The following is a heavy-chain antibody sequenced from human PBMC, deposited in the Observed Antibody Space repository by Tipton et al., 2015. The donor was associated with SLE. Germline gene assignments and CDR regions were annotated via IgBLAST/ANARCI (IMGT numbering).Heavy chain of an antibody. CDR3: ARSTNWNSAAYYFDL. CDR2: VYATGTT. CDR1: GASISSFY. V-gene: IGHV4-4*07. D-gene: IGHD1-1*01. J-gene: IGHJ4*02. Sequence: TLSLTCTVSGASISSFYWTWIRQPAGKGLEWIGRVYATGTTNYNPSLKSRVTMSLDTSKNQFSLNLKSVTAADTAIYYCARSTNWNSAAYYFDLWGQGTLVTVSS.